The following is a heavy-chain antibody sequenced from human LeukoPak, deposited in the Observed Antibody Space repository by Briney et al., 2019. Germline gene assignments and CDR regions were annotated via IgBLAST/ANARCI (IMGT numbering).Heavy chain of an antibody. CDR1: GGFISSGGYY. J-gene: IGHJ5*02. V-gene: IGHV4-31*03. CDR3: ARGLLFSWFDP. D-gene: IGHD2-21*02. Sequence: SETLSLTCTVSGGFISSGGYYWSWIRQHPGKGLEWIGYIYYSGSTYYNPSLKSRVTISVDTSKNQFSLKLSSVTAADTAVYYCARGLLFSWFDPWGQGALVTVSS. CDR2: IYYSGST.